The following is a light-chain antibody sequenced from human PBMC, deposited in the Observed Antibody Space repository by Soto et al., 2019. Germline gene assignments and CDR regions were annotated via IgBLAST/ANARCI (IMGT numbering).Light chain of an antibody. J-gene: IGLJ1*01. V-gene: IGLV1-40*01. Sequence: QSVLTQPPSVSGAPGQRVTISCTGSSSNIGAGYDVQWYQQLPGTAPKFLIYGNSNRPSGVPDRFSGSKSGTSASLAITGLRTEDEADYYCQSYDSSLSGYVFGTGTKLTVL. CDR1: SSNIGAGYD. CDR3: QSYDSSLSGYV. CDR2: GNS.